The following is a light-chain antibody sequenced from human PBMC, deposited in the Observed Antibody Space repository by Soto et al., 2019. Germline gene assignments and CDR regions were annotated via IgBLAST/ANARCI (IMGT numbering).Light chain of an antibody. CDR2: GAS. J-gene: IGKJ4*02. CDR1: QSVSPSS. CDR3: QQYAGS. V-gene: IGKV3-20*01. Sequence: EILLTQSPGTLSLSPGERATLSCRASQSVSPSSLAWYQQRPGQSPRLLIYGASSRATGIPDRFSARGSGTDFTLIIRRLEPEDFAVYYCQQYAGSFGGGPKVDIK.